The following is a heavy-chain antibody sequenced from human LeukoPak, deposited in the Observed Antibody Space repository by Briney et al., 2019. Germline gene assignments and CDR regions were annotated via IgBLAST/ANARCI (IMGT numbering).Heavy chain of an antibody. CDR1: GYTFTSYG. J-gene: IGHJ5*01. CDR2: ISAYNGNT. Sequence: GASVKVSCKASGYTFTSYGISWVRQAPGQGLEWMGWISAYNGNTNYAQKLQGRVTMTTDTSTSTAYMELRSLRSDDTAVYYCARDLGTTVTTSTGNNWFDPWGQGTLVTVST. V-gene: IGHV1-18*01. CDR3: ARDLGTTVTTSTGNNWFDP. D-gene: IGHD4-17*01.